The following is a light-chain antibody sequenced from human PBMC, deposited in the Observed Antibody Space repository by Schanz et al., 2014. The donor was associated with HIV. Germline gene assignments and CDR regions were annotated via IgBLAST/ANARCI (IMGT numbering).Light chain of an antibody. CDR2: EVN. Sequence: QSALTQPPSASGSPGQSVTISCTGTSSDVGGYNYVSWYQQHPGKAPKRIIYEVNKRPSRVPDRFSGSKSGTSASLAISGLQSEDEADYHCAAWDDSLSGPVFGGGTKLTVL. CDR3: AAWDDSLSGPV. V-gene: IGLV2-8*01. CDR1: SSDVGGYNY. J-gene: IGLJ3*02.